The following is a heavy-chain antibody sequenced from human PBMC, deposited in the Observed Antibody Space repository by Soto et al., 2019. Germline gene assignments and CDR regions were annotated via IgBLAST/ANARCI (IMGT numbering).Heavy chain of an antibody. D-gene: IGHD1-26*01. CDR1: GFTFNHYG. Sequence: GGSLRLSCAASGFTFNHYGMHWVRQAPGRGLEWVALISYDGDIENYADSVKGRFTISRDNSRDTLYLQMNSLRAEDTAVYYCARDDSGFSGSHYIDYFNYWGQGALVTVSS. V-gene: IGHV3-30*03. CDR2: ISYDGDIE. CDR3: ARDDSGFSGSHYIDYFNY. J-gene: IGHJ4*02.